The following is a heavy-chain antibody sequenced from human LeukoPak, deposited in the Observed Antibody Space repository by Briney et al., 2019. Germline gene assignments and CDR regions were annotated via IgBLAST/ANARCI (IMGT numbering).Heavy chain of an antibody. CDR2: IYYSGST. D-gene: IGHD3-22*01. V-gene: IGHV4-59*12. CDR1: GGSISGYY. CDR3: ARELGYDSSGYSFDY. Sequence: SETLSLTCAVSGGSISGYYWSWIRQPPGKGLEWIGYIYYSGSTNYNPSLKSRVTISVDTSKNQFSLKLSSVTAADTAVYYCARELGYDSSGYSFDYWGQGTLVTVSS. J-gene: IGHJ4*02.